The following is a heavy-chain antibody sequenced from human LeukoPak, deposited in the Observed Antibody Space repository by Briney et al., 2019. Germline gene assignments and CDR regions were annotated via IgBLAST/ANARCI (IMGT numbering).Heavy chain of an antibody. D-gene: IGHD2-15*01. Sequence: ASVTVSCKASGYTFTSYYMHWVRQAPGQGLEWMGWINPNSGDTNYAQKFQGRVTMTRDTSISTAYMELSRLRSDDTAVYYCARDDTLGYWGQGTLVTVSS. CDR1: GYTFTSYY. J-gene: IGHJ4*02. V-gene: IGHV1-2*02. CDR3: ARDDTLGY. CDR2: INPNSGDT.